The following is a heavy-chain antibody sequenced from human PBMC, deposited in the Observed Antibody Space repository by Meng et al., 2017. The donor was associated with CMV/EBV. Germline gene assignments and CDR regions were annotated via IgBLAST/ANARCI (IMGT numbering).Heavy chain of an antibody. J-gene: IGHJ4*02. D-gene: IGHD5-18*01. CDR3: ARDLGFVDTAMVSVY. CDR1: GFTFSSYD. Sequence: GGSLRLSCAASGFTFSSYDMHWVRQATGKGLEWVSAIGTAGDTYYPGSVKGRFTISRENAKNSLYLQMNSLRAEDTAVYYCARDLGFVDTAMVSVYWGQGTLVTVSS. V-gene: IGHV3-13*01. CDR2: IGTAGDT.